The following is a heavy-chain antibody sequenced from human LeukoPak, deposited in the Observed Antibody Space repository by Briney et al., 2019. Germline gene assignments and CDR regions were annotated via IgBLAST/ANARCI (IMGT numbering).Heavy chain of an antibody. V-gene: IGHV3-23*01. J-gene: IGHJ4*02. CDR1: GFTFGSYA. CDR2: ISGSGGST. Sequence: PGGSLRLSCAASGFTFGSYAMYWVRQAPGKGLEWVSAISGSGGSTYYADSVKGRFTISRDNSKNTLYLQMNSLRAEDTAVYYCAKVGPAHSSSWYVDYWGQGTLVTVSS. CDR3: AKVGPAHSSSWYVDY. D-gene: IGHD6-13*01.